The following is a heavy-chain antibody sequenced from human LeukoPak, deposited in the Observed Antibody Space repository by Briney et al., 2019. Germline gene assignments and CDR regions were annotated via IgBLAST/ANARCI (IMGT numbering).Heavy chain of an antibody. CDR2: IYTSGST. CDR1: GGSISSYY. Sequence: KPSETLSLTCTVSGGSISSYYWSWIRQPPGKGLEWIGYIYTSGSTNYNPSLKSRVTISVDTSKNQFSLKLSSVTAADTAVYYCARGYYDSWSGYYTPSHMDVWGKGTTVTVSS. CDR3: ARGYYDSWSGYYTPSHMDV. D-gene: IGHD3-3*01. V-gene: IGHV4-4*09. J-gene: IGHJ6*03.